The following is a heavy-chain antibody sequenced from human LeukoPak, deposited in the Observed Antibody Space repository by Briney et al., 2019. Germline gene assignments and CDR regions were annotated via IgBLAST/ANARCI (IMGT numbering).Heavy chain of an antibody. J-gene: IGHJ4*02. CDR2: INAGNGNT. CDR1: GYTFTSYA. V-gene: IGHV1-3*01. CDR3: ARVVSRGYSYGYAY. D-gene: IGHD5-18*01. Sequence: ASVKVSCKASGYTFTSYAMHWVRQAPGQRLEWMGWINAGNGNTKYSQKFQGRVTITRDTSASTAYMELSSLRSEGTAVYYCARVVSRGYSYGYAYWGQGTLVTVSS.